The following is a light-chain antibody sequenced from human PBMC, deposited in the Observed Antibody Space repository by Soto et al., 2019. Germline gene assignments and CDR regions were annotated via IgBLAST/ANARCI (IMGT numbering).Light chain of an antibody. CDR1: QGISSY. CDR3: QQLNSYPIT. Sequence: IQFTQSPSSLSASVGDRVTIPCRATQGISSYLAWYQQTPGKAPKLLIYTASTLQSGVPSRFSGSGSGTDCTLAISSLQPEDFESYYCQQLNSYPITFGQGTRLEIK. J-gene: IGKJ5*01. CDR2: TAS. V-gene: IGKV1-9*01.